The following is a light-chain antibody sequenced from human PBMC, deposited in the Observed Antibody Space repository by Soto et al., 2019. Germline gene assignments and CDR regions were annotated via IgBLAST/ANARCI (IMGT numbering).Light chain of an antibody. Sequence: IQITQSPTSLCEPVVARDTITCQASQYIDNYVTWYQHKPGKAPKLLIYDASTLETGVPSRFSGSGSGTDFTFTISSLQPEDFATYYCQQDNNFPLTFRGGTKVDIK. CDR2: DAS. CDR3: QQDNNFPLT. CDR1: QYIDNY. J-gene: IGKJ4*01. V-gene: IGKV1-33*01.